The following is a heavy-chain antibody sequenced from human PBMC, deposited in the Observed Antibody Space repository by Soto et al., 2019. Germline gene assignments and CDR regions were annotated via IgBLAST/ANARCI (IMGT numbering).Heavy chain of an antibody. J-gene: IGHJ4*02. D-gene: IGHD3-10*01. CDR1: GGSFSGYY. CDR3: ARGGRYMVRGVIAY. Sequence: SETLSLTCAVYGGSFSGYYWSWIRQPPGKGLEWIGEINHSGSTNYNPSLKSRVTISVDTSKNQFSLKLSSVTAADTAVYYCARGGRYMVRGVIAYWGQGTLVTVSS. CDR2: INHSGST. V-gene: IGHV4-34*01.